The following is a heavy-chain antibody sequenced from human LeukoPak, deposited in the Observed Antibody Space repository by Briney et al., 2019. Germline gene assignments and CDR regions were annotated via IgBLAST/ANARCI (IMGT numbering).Heavy chain of an antibody. CDR1: GGTFSSYA. CDR3: ARDPALGYTSGWYNWFDP. Sequence: GASVKVSCKASGGTFSSYAISWVRQAPGQGLEWMGGIIPIFGTANYAQKLQGRVTMTTDTSTSTAYMELRSLRSDDTAVYYCARDPALGYTSGWYNWFDPWGQGTLVTVSS. CDR2: IIPIFGTA. D-gene: IGHD6-19*01. J-gene: IGHJ5*02. V-gene: IGHV1-69*05.